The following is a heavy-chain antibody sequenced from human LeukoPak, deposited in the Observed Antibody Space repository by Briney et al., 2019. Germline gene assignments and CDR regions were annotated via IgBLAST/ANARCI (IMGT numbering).Heavy chain of an antibody. J-gene: IGHJ5*02. CDR2: TYYRSKWYN. Sequence: SQTLSLTCAISGDSVSAYRAAWNWIRQSPSRGLEWLGRTYYRSKWYNDYAVSVKSRITINPDTSKNQFSLQLNSVTPEDTAVYYCAREYGSGSYGWFDPWGQGTLVTVSS. V-gene: IGHV6-1*01. D-gene: IGHD3-10*01. CDR1: GDSVSAYRAA. CDR3: AREYGSGSYGWFDP.